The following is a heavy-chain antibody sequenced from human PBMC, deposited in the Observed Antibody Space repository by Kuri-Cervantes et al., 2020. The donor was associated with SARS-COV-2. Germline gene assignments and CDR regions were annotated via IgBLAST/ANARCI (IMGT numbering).Heavy chain of an antibody. CDR3: ARDLRLGKSLDY. J-gene: IGHJ4*02. CDR1: GFTFSSYW. V-gene: IGHV3-74*01. CDR2: INSDGSST. Sequence: GESLKISCAASGFTFSSYWMHWVRQAPGKGLVWVSRINSDGSSTSYADSVKGRFTISRDNAKNSLYLQMSSLRAEDTAVYYCARDLRLGKSLDYWGQGTLVTVSS. D-gene: IGHD7-27*01.